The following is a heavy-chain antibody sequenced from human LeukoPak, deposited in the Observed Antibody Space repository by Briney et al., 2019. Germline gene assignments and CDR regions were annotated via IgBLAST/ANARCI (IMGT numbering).Heavy chain of an antibody. Sequence: SETPSLTCSVSGGSLNSYYWSWIRQPPGKGLEWIGYRYTSGSTNYNPSLKSRVTISVDTSKNQISLKLLSVTAEDTAAYYCARLTYSKRSYHFDSWGQGTLVTVSS. J-gene: IGHJ4*02. CDR3: ARLTYSKRSYHFDS. D-gene: IGHD6-13*01. CDR1: GGSLNSYY. CDR2: RYTSGST. V-gene: IGHV4-4*09.